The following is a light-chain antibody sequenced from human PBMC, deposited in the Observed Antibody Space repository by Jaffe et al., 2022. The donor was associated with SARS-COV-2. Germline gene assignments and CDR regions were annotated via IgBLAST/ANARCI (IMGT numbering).Light chain of an antibody. CDR1: ESINNW. CDR2: KAS. V-gene: IGKV1-5*03. CDR3: QQYKSYPGT. Sequence: DIQMTQSPSTLSASVGDRVTITCRASESINNWLAWYQQKPGKAPKFLISKASSLESGVPSRFSGSGSGTEFTLTISSLHPDDFATYYCQQYKSYPGTFGQGTKVEIK. J-gene: IGKJ1*01.